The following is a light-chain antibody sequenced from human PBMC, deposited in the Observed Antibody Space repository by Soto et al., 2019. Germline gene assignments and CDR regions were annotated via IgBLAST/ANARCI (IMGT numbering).Light chain of an antibody. CDR3: SLYTSENTYV. CDR1: STDFVSYNR. CDR2: EAS. J-gene: IGLJ1*01. Sequence: QSALTQPPSVSWSPGQSVTISCTGTSTDFVSYNRVSWYQQPPGTAPKLIIYEASNRPSGVPDRFSGSKSGNTASLTISGLKAADEADYYCSLYTSENTYVFGTGTKVTVL. V-gene: IGLV2-18*01.